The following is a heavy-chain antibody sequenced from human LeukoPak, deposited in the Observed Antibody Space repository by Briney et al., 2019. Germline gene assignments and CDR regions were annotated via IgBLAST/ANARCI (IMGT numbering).Heavy chain of an antibody. V-gene: IGHV3-48*03. J-gene: IGHJ3*02. D-gene: IGHD6-19*01. CDR1: GFTFSSYE. CDR2: ISSSGSTI. Sequence: GGSLRLSCAASGFTFSSYEMNWVRQAPGKGLEWVSYISSSGSTIYYADSVKGRFTISRDNAENSLYLQMNSLRAEDTAVYYCARDGKQWLSEIDAFDIWGQGTMVTVSS. CDR3: ARDGKQWLSEIDAFDI.